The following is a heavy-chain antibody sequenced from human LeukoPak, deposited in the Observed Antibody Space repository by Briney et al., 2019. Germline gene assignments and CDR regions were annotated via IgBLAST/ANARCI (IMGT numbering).Heavy chain of an antibody. V-gene: IGHV5-51*01. Sequence: GESLKISCKGSGYSFTSYWIGWVRQMPGKGLEWMGIIYPGDCDTRYSPSLQGQVTISADNSISTAYLQWSSLKASDTAMYYCARRIDGYNRHYYYYYMDVWGKGTTVTISS. D-gene: IGHD5-24*01. CDR3: ARRIDGYNRHYYYYYMDV. CDR2: IYPGDCDT. J-gene: IGHJ6*03. CDR1: GYSFTSYW.